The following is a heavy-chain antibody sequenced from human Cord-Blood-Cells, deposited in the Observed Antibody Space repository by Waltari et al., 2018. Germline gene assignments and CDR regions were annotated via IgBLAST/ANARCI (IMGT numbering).Heavy chain of an antibody. Sequence: QVQLVQSGAEVKKPGASVTVSCKVSGYTLTELSMHWERQATGKGLEWMGGFEPDDGETIYGQKFQGRVTMTEDTSTDTAYMERSSLRSEDTAVYYCATAARFLEWLPYPPYFQHWGQGTLVTVSS. CDR3: ATAARFLEWLPYPPYFQH. CDR2: FEPDDGET. D-gene: IGHD3-3*01. J-gene: IGHJ1*01. V-gene: IGHV1-24*01. CDR1: GYTLTELS.